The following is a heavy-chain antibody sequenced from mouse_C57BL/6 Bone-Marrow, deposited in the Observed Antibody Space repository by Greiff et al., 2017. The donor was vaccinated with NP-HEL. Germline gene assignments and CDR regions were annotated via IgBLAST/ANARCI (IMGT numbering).Heavy chain of an antibody. D-gene: IGHD2-1*01. J-gene: IGHJ4*01. Sequence: EVQLVESGGGLVQSGRSLRLSCATSGFTFSDFYMEWVRQAPGKGLEWIAASRNKANDYTTEYSASVKGRFIASRDTSQSILYLQMNALRAEDTAIYYCARDADYGNYYAMDCWGKGTSVTVSS. CDR1: GFTFSDFY. V-gene: IGHV7-1*01. CDR3: ARDADYGNYYAMDC. CDR2: SRNKANDYTT.